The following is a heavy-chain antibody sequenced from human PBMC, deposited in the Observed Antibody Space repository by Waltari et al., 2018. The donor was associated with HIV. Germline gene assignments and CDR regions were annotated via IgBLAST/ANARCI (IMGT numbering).Heavy chain of an antibody. V-gene: IGHV4-61*02. J-gene: IGHJ2*01. CDR1: GGSITRGDDY. CDR2: VHTSGSA. D-gene: IGHD3-9*01. Sequence: QVQLQESGPGLGTPSQTLSPTCTVSGGSITRGDDYCTWIRQPAGKGLEWIGRVHTSGSANYNPSLRSRVTMSLDTSKNQFSLKLTSVTAADTAVYYCARGLDILTGHYHWFLDVWGRGTLVTVSS. CDR3: ARGLDILTGHYHWFLDV.